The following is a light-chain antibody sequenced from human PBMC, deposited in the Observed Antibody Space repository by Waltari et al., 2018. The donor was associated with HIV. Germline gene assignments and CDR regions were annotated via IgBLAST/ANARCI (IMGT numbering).Light chain of an antibody. Sequence: QSLLTQPPSASGTPGQRVTISCSGSSSNIGSNYVYWYHQLPGTAPKLLIYRNNRRPSGVPDLFSGSKSGTSASLAISGLRSEDEADYYCAVWDDSLSVVFGGGTKLTVL. V-gene: IGLV1-47*01. CDR2: RNN. J-gene: IGLJ2*01. CDR3: AVWDDSLSVV. CDR1: SSNIGSNY.